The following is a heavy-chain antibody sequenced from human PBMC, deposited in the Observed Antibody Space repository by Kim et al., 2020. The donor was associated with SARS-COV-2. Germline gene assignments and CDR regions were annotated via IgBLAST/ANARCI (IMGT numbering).Heavy chain of an antibody. CDR3: AREITVKRGFDP. CDR2: IYYSGST. Sequence: SETLSLTCTVSGGSISSSSYYWGWIRQPPGKGLEWIGSIYYSGSTYYNPSLKSRVTISVDTSKNQFSLKLSSVTAADTAVYYCAREITVKRGFDPWGQGTLVTVSS. V-gene: IGHV4-39*07. J-gene: IGHJ5*02. CDR1: GGSISSSSYY. D-gene: IGHD4-17*01.